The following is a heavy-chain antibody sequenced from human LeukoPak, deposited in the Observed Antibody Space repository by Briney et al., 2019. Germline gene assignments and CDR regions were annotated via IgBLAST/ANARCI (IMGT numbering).Heavy chain of an antibody. CDR3: ARHGYYYYTSGYFGY. CDR1: GGSISSSFYY. Sequence: SETLSLTCTVSGGSISSSFYYWGWLRQPPGKGLEWIGSTYYSGTTYYKPSLESRVSVSVDTSKNQLSLNLTSVTAADTALYYCARHGYYYYTSGYFGYWGQGILVTVSS. J-gene: IGHJ4*02. V-gene: IGHV4-39*01. D-gene: IGHD3-22*01. CDR2: TYYSGTT.